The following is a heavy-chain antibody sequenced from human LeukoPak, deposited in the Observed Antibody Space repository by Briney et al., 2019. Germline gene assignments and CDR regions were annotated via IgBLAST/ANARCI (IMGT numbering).Heavy chain of an antibody. Sequence: GGSLRLSCAASGFTFSNYWMSWVRQAPGKGLEWVANIKEDGSAKYYVDSVKGRFTISRDNAKNSVYLQMNSLRADDTAVYYCAELGITMIGGVWGKGTTVTVSS. CDR1: GFTFSNYW. V-gene: IGHV3-7*01. J-gene: IGHJ6*04. D-gene: IGHD3-10*02. CDR3: AELGITMIGGV. CDR2: IKEDGSAK.